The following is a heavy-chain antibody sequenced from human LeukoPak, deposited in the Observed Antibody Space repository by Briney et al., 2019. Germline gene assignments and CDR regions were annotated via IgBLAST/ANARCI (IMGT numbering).Heavy chain of an antibody. Sequence: GGSLRLSCAASGFTFRSCWMHWVRQAPGKGLVWVARINSDGSSTSYADSVKGRFTISRDNAKNTLYLQMSSLRAEDTAVYYCARVTSVTGTIFDSWGQGTLVTVSS. CDR1: GFTFRSCW. V-gene: IGHV3-74*01. J-gene: IGHJ4*02. CDR3: ARVTSVTGTIFDS. CDR2: INSDGSST. D-gene: IGHD1-7*01.